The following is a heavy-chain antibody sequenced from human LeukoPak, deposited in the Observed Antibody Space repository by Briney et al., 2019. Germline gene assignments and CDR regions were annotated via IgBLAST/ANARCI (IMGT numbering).Heavy chain of an antibody. D-gene: IGHD4-17*01. CDR2: IYHDGNT. V-gene: IGHV4-34*01. J-gene: IGHJ5*02. Sequence: SETLSLTCAVYGGSFNAYYWSWIRQPPGKGLEWIAEIYHDGNTNYNPSLKSRVMISVDTSNNQFSLKLSSVTAADTAVYYCARALTVTTLGAWFDPWGQGTLVTVSS. CDR1: GGSFNAYY. CDR3: ARALTVTTLGAWFDP.